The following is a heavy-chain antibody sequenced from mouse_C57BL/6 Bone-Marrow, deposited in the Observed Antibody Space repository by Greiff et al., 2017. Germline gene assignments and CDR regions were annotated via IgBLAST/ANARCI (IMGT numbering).Heavy chain of an antibody. V-gene: IGHV5-9*01. CDR1: GFTFSSYT. D-gene: IGHD1-1*01. J-gene: IGHJ3*01. CDR3: ARQDYGSSYGFAY. Sequence: EVMLVESGGGLVKPGGSLKLSCAASGFTFSSYTMSWVRQTPEKRLEWVATISGGGGNTYYPDSVKGRFTISRDNAKNTLYLQMSSLRSEDTALYYCARQDYGSSYGFAYWGQGTLVTVSA. CDR2: ISGGGGNT.